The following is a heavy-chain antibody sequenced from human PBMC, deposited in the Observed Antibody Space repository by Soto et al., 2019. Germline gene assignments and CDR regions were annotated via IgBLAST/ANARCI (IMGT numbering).Heavy chain of an antibody. CDR2: TYYRSKWYN. CDR1: GDSVSSNSAA. CDR3: ARAELTGTPYYCYGMDV. Sequence: SQTLSLTCAISGDSVSSNSAAWNWIRQSPSRGLEWLGRTYYRSKWYNDYAVSVKSRITINPDTSKNQFSLQLNSVTPEDTAVYYCARAELTGTPYYCYGMDVWGQGTTVTVSS. J-gene: IGHJ6*02. D-gene: IGHD1-20*01. V-gene: IGHV6-1*01.